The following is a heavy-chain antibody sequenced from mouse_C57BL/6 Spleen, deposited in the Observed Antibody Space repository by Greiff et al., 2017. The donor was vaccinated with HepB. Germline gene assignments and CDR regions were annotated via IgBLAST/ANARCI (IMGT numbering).Heavy chain of an antibody. D-gene: IGHD1-1*01. CDR3: TRSSITTGDAMDY. J-gene: IGHJ4*01. V-gene: IGHV1S36*01. Sequence: VQLQQPGAELVKPGASVKLSCKASGYTFTSYWMHWVKQRPGRGLEWIGAIDPETGGTAYNQKFKGKAILTADKSSSTAYMELRSLTSEDSAVYYCTRSSITTGDAMDYWGQGTSVTVSP. CDR1: GYTFTSYW. CDR2: IDPETGGT.